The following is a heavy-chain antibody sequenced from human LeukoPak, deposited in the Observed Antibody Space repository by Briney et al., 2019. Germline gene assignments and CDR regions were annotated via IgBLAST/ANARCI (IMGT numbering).Heavy chain of an antibody. D-gene: IGHD4-17*01. Sequence: PGGSLRLSCAASGFTFDDYAMHWVRHAPGKGLEWVSGISWNSGSIGYADSVKGRFTISRDNAKNSLYLQMNSLRAEDTALYYCAKDVRSGDYKAYNWFDPWGQGTLVTVSS. J-gene: IGHJ5*02. CDR2: ISWNSGSI. CDR3: AKDVRSGDYKAYNWFDP. V-gene: IGHV3-9*01. CDR1: GFTFDDYA.